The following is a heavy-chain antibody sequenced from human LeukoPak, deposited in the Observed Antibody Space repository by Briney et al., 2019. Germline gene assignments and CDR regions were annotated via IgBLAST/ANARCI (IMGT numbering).Heavy chain of an antibody. J-gene: IGHJ3*02. Sequence: SETLSLTCTVSGGSFSSGSYYWSWIRQPPGKGLEWIGYIYYSGSTNYNPSLKSRVTISVDTSKNQFSLKLSSVTAADTAVYYCARDTARLTAFDIWGQGTMVTVSS. CDR3: ARDTARLTAFDI. V-gene: IGHV4-61*01. CDR1: GGSFSSGSYY. D-gene: IGHD4/OR15-4a*01. CDR2: IYYSGST.